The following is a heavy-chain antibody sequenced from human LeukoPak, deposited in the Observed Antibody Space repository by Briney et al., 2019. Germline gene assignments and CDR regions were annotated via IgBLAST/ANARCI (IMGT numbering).Heavy chain of an antibody. Sequence: GGSLRLSCAASGFIFSSYWMSWVRQAPGKGLEWVANIKQDGSEKYYVDSVKGRLTISRDNAKNSLYLQMNSLRAGDTAVYYCARGRHQGLGYWGQGTLVTVSS. D-gene: IGHD2-2*01. J-gene: IGHJ4*02. CDR2: IKQDGSEK. V-gene: IGHV3-7*01. CDR3: ARGRHQGLGY. CDR1: GFIFSSYW.